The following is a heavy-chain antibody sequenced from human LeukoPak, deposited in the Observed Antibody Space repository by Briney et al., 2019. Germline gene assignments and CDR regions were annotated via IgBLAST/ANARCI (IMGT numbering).Heavy chain of an antibody. CDR3: ARLIKYSGVARNFDY. Sequence: SETLSLTCTVSGGSISSYYWSWIRQPPVKGLEWIGYIYYSGSTNYNPSLKSRVTISVDTSKNQFSLKLSSVTAADTAVYYCARLIKYSGVARNFDYWGQGTLVTVSS. D-gene: IGHD3-16*01. V-gene: IGHV4-59*08. CDR2: IYYSGST. J-gene: IGHJ4*02. CDR1: GGSISSYY.